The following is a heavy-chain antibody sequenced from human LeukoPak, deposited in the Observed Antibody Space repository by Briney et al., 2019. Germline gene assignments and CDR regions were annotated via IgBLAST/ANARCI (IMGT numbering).Heavy chain of an antibody. D-gene: IGHD6-25*01. Sequence: GGSLRLSCAASGFTFSSYAMSWVRQAPGKGLEWVLGISGGGGNTYYADSVKGRFTISRDNSKNMLYLQMNSLRAEDTALYYCAEGSSSGYRYYMDVWGKGTTVTVSS. CDR3: AEGSSSGYRYYMDV. CDR2: ISGGGGNT. V-gene: IGHV3-23*01. CDR1: GFTFSSYA. J-gene: IGHJ6*03.